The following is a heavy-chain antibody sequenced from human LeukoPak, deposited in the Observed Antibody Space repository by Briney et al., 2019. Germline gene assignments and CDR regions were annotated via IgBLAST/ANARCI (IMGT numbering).Heavy chain of an antibody. V-gene: IGHV4-34*01. CDR1: SGSLSGYY. CDR2: INYSGSP. Sequence: SETLSLTCGVSSGSLSGYYWRWIRQPPGGGLEWIGEINYSGSPNYNPSLKSRVNISGDTSKKQFSLNLTSVTAADTRVYYCARGVDLWGRGTPVTVSS. J-gene: IGHJ2*01. CDR3: ARGVDL.